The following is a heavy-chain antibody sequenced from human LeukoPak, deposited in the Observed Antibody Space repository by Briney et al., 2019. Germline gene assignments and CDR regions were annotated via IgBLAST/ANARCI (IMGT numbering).Heavy chain of an antibody. CDR2: IRHGGSNK. CDR3: AKDYHYDFWSGYYLGNYYFDY. J-gene: IGHJ4*02. CDR1: GFTFSSYG. Sequence: GGSLRLSCAASGFTFSSYGMHWVRQAPGKGLEGVAFIRHGGSNKYYADSVKGRFTISRDNSKNTLYLQMNSLRAEDTAVYYCAKDYHYDFWSGYYLGNYYFDYWGQGTLVTVSS. D-gene: IGHD3-3*01. V-gene: IGHV3-30*02.